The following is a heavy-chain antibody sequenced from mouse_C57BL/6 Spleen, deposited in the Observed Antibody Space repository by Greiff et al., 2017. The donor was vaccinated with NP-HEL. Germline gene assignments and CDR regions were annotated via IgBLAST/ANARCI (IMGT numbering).Heavy chain of an antibody. CDR2: INPSNGGT. Sequence: QVQLQQSGTELVKPGASVKLSCKASGYTFTSYWMHWVKQRPGQGLEWIGNINPSNGGTNYNEKFKSKATLTVDKSSSTAYMQLSSLTSEDSAVYYCARWIWGNYRYFDVWGTGTTVTVSS. D-gene: IGHD1-1*02. CDR3: ARWIWGNYRYFDV. V-gene: IGHV1-53*01. J-gene: IGHJ1*03. CDR1: GYTFTSYW.